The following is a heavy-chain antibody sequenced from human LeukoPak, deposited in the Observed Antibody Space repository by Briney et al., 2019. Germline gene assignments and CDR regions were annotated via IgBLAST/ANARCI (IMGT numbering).Heavy chain of an antibody. Sequence: ASVKVSCKASGYTFTSYGISWVRQAPGQGLDWMGWISAYNGNTNYAQKLQGRVTMTTDTSTRTAYMELRSLRSDDTAVYYCARAGDLYYDSSGTDYWGQGTLVTVSS. CDR2: ISAYNGNT. J-gene: IGHJ4*02. V-gene: IGHV1-18*01. CDR3: ARAGDLYYDSSGTDY. D-gene: IGHD3-22*01. CDR1: GYTFTSYG.